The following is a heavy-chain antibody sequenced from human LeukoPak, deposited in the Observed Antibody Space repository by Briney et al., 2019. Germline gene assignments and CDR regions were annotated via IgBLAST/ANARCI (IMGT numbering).Heavy chain of an antibody. D-gene: IGHD2-21*02. CDR3: ARAGGDLAWFDP. V-gene: IGHV4-39*07. CDR1: GGSISSSSYY. Sequence: SETLSLTCTVSGGSISSSSYYWGWIRQPPGKGLEWIGSIYYSGSTYYNPSLKSRVTISVDTSKNQFSLKLSSVTAADTAVYYCARAGGDLAWFDPWGQGTLVTVSS. CDR2: IYYSGST. J-gene: IGHJ5*02.